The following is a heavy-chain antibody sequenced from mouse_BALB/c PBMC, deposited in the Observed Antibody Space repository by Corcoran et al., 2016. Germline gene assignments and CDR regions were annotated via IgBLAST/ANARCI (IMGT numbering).Heavy chain of an antibody. V-gene: IGHV5-9-4*01. Sequence: EVQLVETGGGLIQPGGSLRLSCAASGFTVSSNYMSWVRQAPGKGLEWVSVIYSAGSTYYADAGKGRFTISRDNAKNTLYLQMNSLRAEDTAVYYCAREEADPYYYYGMDVWGQGTTVTVSS. CDR1: GFTVSSNY. CDR3: AREEADPYYYYGMDV. D-gene: IGHD1-1*01. J-gene: IGHJ1*01. CDR2: IYSAGST.